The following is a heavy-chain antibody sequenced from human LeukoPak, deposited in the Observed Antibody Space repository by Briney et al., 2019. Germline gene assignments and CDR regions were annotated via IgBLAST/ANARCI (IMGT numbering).Heavy chain of an antibody. D-gene: IGHD6-13*01. Sequence: GASVKVSCKASGYTFTSYYMQWVRQAPGQGLEWMGIINPSGGSTSYAQKFQGRVTMTRDTSTSTVYMELSSLRSEDTAVYYCARDNGIAAAGTPFFDYWGQGTLVTVSS. CDR3: ARDNGIAAAGTPFFDY. CDR2: INPSGGST. V-gene: IGHV1-46*01. CDR1: GYTFTSYY. J-gene: IGHJ4*02.